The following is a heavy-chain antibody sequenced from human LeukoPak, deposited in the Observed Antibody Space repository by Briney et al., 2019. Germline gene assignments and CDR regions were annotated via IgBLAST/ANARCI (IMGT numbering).Heavy chain of an antibody. CDR2: IIPILGIA. Sequence: SVKVSCKASGGTFSSYAISWVRQAPGQGLEWMGRIIPILGIANYAQKFRGRVTITADKSTSTAYMELSSLRSEDTAVYYCARDSSTQLGWFDPWGQGTLVTVSS. V-gene: IGHV1-69*04. D-gene: IGHD2-2*01. CDR3: ARDSSTQLGWFDP. J-gene: IGHJ5*02. CDR1: GGTFSSYA.